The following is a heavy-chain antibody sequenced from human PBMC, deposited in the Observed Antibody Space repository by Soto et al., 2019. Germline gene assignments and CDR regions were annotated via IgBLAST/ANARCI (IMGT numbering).Heavy chain of an antibody. V-gene: IGHV4-4*02. CDR2: IYHSGST. CDR1: GGASGRGNW. CDR3: AGYYYAPENYQGNLDY. Sequence: SETRCRTGAVAGGASGRGNWGGWGRRPPGKGLEWIGEIYHSGSTNYNPSLKSRVTISVDKPKNQFSLKLSSVTAADTAVYYCAGYYYAPENYQGNLDYRGEGNMVT. D-gene: IGHD3-10*01. J-gene: IGHJ4*02.